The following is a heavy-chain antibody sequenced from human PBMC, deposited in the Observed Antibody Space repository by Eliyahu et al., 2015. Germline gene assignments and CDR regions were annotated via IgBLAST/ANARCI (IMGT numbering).Heavy chain of an antibody. CDR3: ARGGDGYNPNTYYFDY. CDR2: INPSGGST. J-gene: IGHJ4*02. Sequence: QVQLVQSGAEVXKPGASVXVXCKASGYTFTSYYMHWVRQAPGQGLEWMGIINPSGGSTSYAQKFQGRVTMTRDTSTSTVYMELSSLRSEDTAVYYCARGGDGYNPNTYYFDYWGQGTLVTVSS. V-gene: IGHV1-46*01. CDR1: GYTFTSYY. D-gene: IGHD5-24*01.